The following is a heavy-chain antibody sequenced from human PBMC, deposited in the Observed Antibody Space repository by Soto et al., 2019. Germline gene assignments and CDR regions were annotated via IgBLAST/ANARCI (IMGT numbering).Heavy chain of an antibody. CDR2: VFYSGST. CDR3: GRQGTIGTTVDS. CDR1: GGSIGGSSYY. D-gene: IGHD1-1*01. V-gene: IGHV4-39*01. Sequence: SETLSLTCTVSGGSIGGSSYYWGWIRQSPGKGLEWIGTVFYSGSTYYSPSLKSRVTISLDTSKNQFSLNLSSVTAADTAVYYCGRQGTIGTTVDSRSQGTLVTVSS. J-gene: IGHJ4*02.